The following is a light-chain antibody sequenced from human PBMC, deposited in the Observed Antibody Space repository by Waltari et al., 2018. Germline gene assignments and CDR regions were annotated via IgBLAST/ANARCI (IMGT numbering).Light chain of an antibody. J-gene: IGKJ1*01. CDR1: QTILFNSNNKNY. CDR2: WAS. V-gene: IGKV4-1*01. Sequence: DIVMTQSPDSLAVPLGERATINCKSSQTILFNSNNKNYLAWYQQKAGQPPKPLVYWASTRESGVPDRFSGSGSGTDFTLTISSLQAEDVAVYYCQQYYTVSRTFGQGTRVEIK. CDR3: QQYYTVSRT.